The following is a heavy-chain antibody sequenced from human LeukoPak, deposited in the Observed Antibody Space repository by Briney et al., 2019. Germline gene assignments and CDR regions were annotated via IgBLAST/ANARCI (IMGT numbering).Heavy chain of an antibody. CDR2: INHSGST. V-gene: IGHV4-34*01. CDR1: GGSFSGYY. J-gene: IGHJ4*02. Sequence: SETLSLTCAVYGGSFSGYYWSWIRQPPGKGLEWIGEINHSGSTNYNPSLKSRVTISVDTSKNQFSLKLSSVTAADTAVYYCARGIPGYSSGWYINWGQGTLVTVSS. CDR3: ARGIPGYSSGWYIN. D-gene: IGHD6-19*01.